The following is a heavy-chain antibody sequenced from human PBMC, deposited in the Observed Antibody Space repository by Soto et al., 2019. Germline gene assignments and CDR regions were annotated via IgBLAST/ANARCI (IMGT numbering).Heavy chain of an antibody. CDR3: VNAVAAAGPALY. D-gene: IGHD6-13*01. CDR2: ISSNGGST. V-gene: IGHV3-64D*08. J-gene: IGHJ1*01. Sequence: XSKRISNSASGVTFSSYAVNWVPQALGKGLEYVSAISSNGGSTYYADSVKGRFTISRDNSKNTLYLQMSSMRAEDTAVYYCVNAVAAAGPALYWGQGTLVTVSS. CDR1: GVTFSSYA.